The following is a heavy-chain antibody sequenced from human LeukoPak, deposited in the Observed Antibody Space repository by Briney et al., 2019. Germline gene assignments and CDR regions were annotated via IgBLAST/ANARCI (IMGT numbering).Heavy chain of an antibody. CDR3: ARVKGSSWLDNWFDP. Sequence: PSETLSLTCTVSGGSISSYYWSWIRQPPGKGLEWIGYIYYSGSTNYNPSLKNRVTISVDTSKNQFSLKLSSVTAADTAVYYCARVKGSSWLDNWFDPWGQGTLVTVSS. CDR1: GGSISSYY. D-gene: IGHD6-13*01. CDR2: IYYSGST. J-gene: IGHJ5*02. V-gene: IGHV4-59*01.